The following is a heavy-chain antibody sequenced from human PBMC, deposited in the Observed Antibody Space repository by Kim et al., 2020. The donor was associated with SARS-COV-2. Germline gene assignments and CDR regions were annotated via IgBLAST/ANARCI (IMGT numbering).Heavy chain of an antibody. Sequence: SETLSLTCTVSGGSISSSSYYWGWIRQPPGKGLEWIGSIYYSGSTYYNPSLKSRVTISVDTSKNQFSLKLSSVTAADTAVYYCARDPRWLPIDYWGQGTL. J-gene: IGHJ4*02. D-gene: IGHD5-12*01. CDR3: ARDPRWLPIDY. CDR1: GGSISSSSYY. CDR2: IYYSGST. V-gene: IGHV4-39*07.